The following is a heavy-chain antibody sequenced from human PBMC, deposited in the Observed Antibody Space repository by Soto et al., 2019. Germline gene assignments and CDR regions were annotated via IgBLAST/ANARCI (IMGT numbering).Heavy chain of an antibody. V-gene: IGHV4-34*01. CDR1: GGSFSGYY. CDR2: INHSGST. CDR3: ATHSYSSSWYGVHGYYHYLIDV. J-gene: IGHJ6*03. Sequence: SETLSLTCAVYGGSFSGYYWSWIRQPPGKGLEWIGEINHSGSTNYNPSLKSRVTISVDTSKNQFSLKLSSVTAADTAVYYCATHSYSSSWYGVHGYYHYLIDVRGKGTTVTVS. D-gene: IGHD6-13*01.